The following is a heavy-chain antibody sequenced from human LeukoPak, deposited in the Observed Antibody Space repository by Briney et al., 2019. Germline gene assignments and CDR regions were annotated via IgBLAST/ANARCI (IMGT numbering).Heavy chain of an antibody. V-gene: IGHV3-64*04. CDR2: ISSNGGST. J-gene: IGHJ4*02. CDR3: ARASRWLAFDT. CDR1: GFTFSSYA. D-gene: IGHD6-19*01. Sequence: GGSLRLSCSASGFTFSSYAMHWVRQAPGKGLEYVSAISSNGGSTYYADSVKGRFTISRDNSKNTLYLQMHSLRAEDTAVYFCARASRWLAFDTWGQGTLVTVSS.